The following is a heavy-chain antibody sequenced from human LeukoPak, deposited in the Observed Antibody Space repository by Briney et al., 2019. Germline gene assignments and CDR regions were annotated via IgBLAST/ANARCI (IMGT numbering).Heavy chain of an antibody. D-gene: IGHD2-21*02. CDR1: GYSISTTSHY. Sequence: PSETLSLTCGVSGYSISTTSHYWGWIRQPPGGGLEWIGSIYYSGRTYYNPSLKSRVTMSVDTSKNQFSLKLSSVTAADTAVYYCARESSTAILGYFDYWGQGILVTVSS. CDR2: IYYSGRT. V-gene: IGHV4-39*07. CDR3: ARESSTAILGYFDY. J-gene: IGHJ4*02.